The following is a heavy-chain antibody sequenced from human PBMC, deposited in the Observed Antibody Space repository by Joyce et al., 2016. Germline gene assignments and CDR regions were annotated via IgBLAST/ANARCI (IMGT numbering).Heavy chain of an antibody. D-gene: IGHD3-22*01. J-gene: IGHJ4*02. CDR1: GFTFSSYA. CDR3: AKDTITMIVVVILDY. CDR2: ISGREDSK. V-gene: IGHV3-23*01. Sequence: EVQLLESGGGLVQPAGSLRLSCAASGFTFSSYAMSWVRQAQGKGLELVSAISGREDSKYYEDSVKGRFTISRDNSKNTLYLQMNSLRAEDTAVYYCAKDTITMIVVVILDYWGQGTLVTVSS.